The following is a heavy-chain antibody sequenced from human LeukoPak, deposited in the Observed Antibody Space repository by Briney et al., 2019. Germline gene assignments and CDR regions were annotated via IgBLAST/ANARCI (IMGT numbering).Heavy chain of an antibody. J-gene: IGHJ4*02. V-gene: IGHV2-70*04. Sequence: SGPALVKPTQTLTLPCTFSGLSLSTSGMRVSWIRHPPGKALEWLVRIDWDDIRFYRTSLKTRLTISKDTSKHQVVLTMTNMDPVDTATYYCARLYSTGWYDYWGQGTLVTVSS. CDR1: GLSLSTSGMR. CDR2: IDWDDIR. CDR3: ARLYSTGWYDY. D-gene: IGHD6-19*01.